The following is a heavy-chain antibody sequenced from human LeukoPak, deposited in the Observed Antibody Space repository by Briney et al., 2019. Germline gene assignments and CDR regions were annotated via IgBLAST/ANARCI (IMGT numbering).Heavy chain of an antibody. CDR3: ARHAPGVGGAFDI. J-gene: IGHJ3*02. CDR1: GYSISSGYY. V-gene: IGHV4-38-2*01. CDR2: IYHSGST. Sequence: PSETLSLTCAVSGYSISSGYYWGWIRQPPGKGLEWIGRIYHSGSTYYNPSLKSRVTISVDTSKNTFSLKLSSVTAADTAVYYCARHAPGVGGAFDIWGQGTMVTVSS. D-gene: IGHD3-16*01.